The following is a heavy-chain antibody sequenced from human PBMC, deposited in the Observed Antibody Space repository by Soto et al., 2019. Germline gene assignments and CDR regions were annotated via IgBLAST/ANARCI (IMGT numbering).Heavy chain of an antibody. CDR1: GYSFAGYW. J-gene: IGHJ4*02. V-gene: IGHV5-10-1*01. CDR3: ARQIYDSDTGPNFQYYFDS. Sequence: GESLKISCKGSGYSFAGYWTTWVRQKPGKGLEWMGRIDPSDSQTYCSPSFRGHVTISVTKSITTVFLQWSSLRASDTAMYYCARQIYDSDTGPNFQYYFDSWGQGTPVTVSS. D-gene: IGHD3-22*01. CDR2: IDPSDSQT.